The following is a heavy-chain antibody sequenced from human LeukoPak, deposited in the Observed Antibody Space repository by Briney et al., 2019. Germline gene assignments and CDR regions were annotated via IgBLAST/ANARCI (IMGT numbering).Heavy chain of an antibody. CDR3: ARGAKFRSYGSGTFSTSLPFDP. D-gene: IGHD3-10*01. V-gene: IGHV1-3*03. CDR1: GYTFTTYG. CDR2: INPGNGNP. Sequence: GASVKVSCKASGYTFTTYGIHWVRQAPGQRLEWMGCINPGNGNPKYSQEFQGKVTITRDTAASTAYMELSSLRSEDMAVYYCARGAKFRSYGSGTFSTSLPFDPWGQGTLVTVSS. J-gene: IGHJ5*02.